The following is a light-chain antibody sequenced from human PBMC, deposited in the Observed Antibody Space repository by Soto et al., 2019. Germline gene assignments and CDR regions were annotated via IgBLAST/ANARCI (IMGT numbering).Light chain of an antibody. CDR2: GAS. J-gene: IGKJ2*01. CDR1: QSVSSSY. Sequence: EIVLTQSPGTLSLSPGERATLSCRASQSVSSSYLAWYQQKPGQAPRLLIYGASSRATGIPDRFSGSGSGTDFTLTISSLEPADFSVYYCQQYCSSPPNTFGQGTKLEIK. V-gene: IGKV3-20*01. CDR3: QQYCSSPPNT.